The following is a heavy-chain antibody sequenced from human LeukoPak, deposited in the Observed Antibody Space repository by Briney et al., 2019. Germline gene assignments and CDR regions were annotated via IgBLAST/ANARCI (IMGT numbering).Heavy chain of an antibody. Sequence: ASVKVSCKASGYTLTNYYMHWVRQAPGQGLEWMGIINPSGGTTSYAQSFQGRVTMTRDTSTSTVYMELSSLRSEDTAVYFCARDGYQRYYFDYWGQGTLVTVSS. V-gene: IGHV1-46*01. D-gene: IGHD2-2*01. CDR1: GYTLTNYY. CDR3: ARDGYQRYYFDY. CDR2: INPSGGTT. J-gene: IGHJ4*02.